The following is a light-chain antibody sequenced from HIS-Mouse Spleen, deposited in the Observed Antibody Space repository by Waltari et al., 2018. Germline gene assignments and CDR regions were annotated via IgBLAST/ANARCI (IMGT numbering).Light chain of an antibody. Sequence: IQMTQSPSTLSASVGDRVTITCRVSQSISSWLAWYQQKPGKAPKLLIYKASSLESGVPSRFSGSGSGTEFTLTISSLQPDDFATYYCQQYNTLTFGGGTKVEIK. V-gene: IGKV1-5*03. CDR3: QQYNTLT. J-gene: IGKJ4*01. CDR1: QSISSW. CDR2: KAS.